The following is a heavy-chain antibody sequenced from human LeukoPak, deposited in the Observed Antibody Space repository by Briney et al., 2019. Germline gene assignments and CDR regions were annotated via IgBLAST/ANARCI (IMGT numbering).Heavy chain of an antibody. Sequence: GGSLRLSCAASGFTFSTYAISWVRQAPGKGLEWVSAIRSSGDRSYYADSVKGRFTISRDNSKDTLYLQMNSLRAEDTAVYYCAKVPYYDFWSGADYWGQGTLVTVSS. J-gene: IGHJ4*02. D-gene: IGHD3-3*01. CDR1: GFTFSTYA. V-gene: IGHV3-23*01. CDR2: IRSSGDRS. CDR3: AKVPYYDFWSGADY.